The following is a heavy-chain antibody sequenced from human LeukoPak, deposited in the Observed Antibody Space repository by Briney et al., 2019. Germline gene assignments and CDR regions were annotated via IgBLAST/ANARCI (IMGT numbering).Heavy chain of an antibody. D-gene: IGHD3-10*01. CDR3: VRGCLWFGELPDY. Sequence: ASVKVSCKASGYTFTSYDINWVRQATGQGLEWMGWMNPNSGNTGYAQKFQGRVTITRNTSISTACMELSSLRSEDTAVYYCVRGCLWFGELPDYWGQGTLVTVSS. J-gene: IGHJ4*02. CDR1: GYTFTSYD. CDR2: MNPNSGNT. V-gene: IGHV1-8*03.